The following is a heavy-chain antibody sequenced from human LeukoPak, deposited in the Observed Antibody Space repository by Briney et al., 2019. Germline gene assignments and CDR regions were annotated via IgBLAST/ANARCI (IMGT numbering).Heavy chain of an antibody. V-gene: IGHV3-7*01. D-gene: IGHD3-16*01. CDR2: IKQEGSEK. CDR1: GFTFSSYW. J-gene: IGHJ3*02. CDR3: ARTTWGAGGGNAFDI. Sequence: PGGSLRLSCAASGFTFSSYWMSWVRQAPGKGLEWVANIKQEGSEKYYMDSVKGRFTISRDNAKNSLHLQMNSLRAEDTAVYYCARTTWGAGGGNAFDIWGQGTTVTVSS.